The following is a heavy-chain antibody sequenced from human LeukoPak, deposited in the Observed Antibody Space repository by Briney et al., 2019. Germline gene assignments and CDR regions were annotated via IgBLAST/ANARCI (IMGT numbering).Heavy chain of an antibody. V-gene: IGHV4-30-4*01. Sequence: SETLSLTCTVSGGSISSYYWSWIRQPPGKGLEWIGYIYYSGSTYYNPSLKSRVTISVDTSKNQFSLKLSSVTAADTAVYYCAGAVGGYYYLFDYWGQGTLVTVSS. CDR3: AGAVGGYYYLFDY. CDR1: GGSISSYY. J-gene: IGHJ4*02. CDR2: IYYSGST. D-gene: IGHD3-22*01.